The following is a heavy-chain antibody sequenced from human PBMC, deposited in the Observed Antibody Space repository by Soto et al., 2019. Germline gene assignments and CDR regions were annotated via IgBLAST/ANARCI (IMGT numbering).Heavy chain of an antibody. J-gene: IGHJ6*03. D-gene: IGHD6-6*01. CDR3: WRLSEDSSTSNFYYYYIDV. Sequence: QVQLVQSGAEVKKPGASMKVSCKASGYTFTRYDISWVRQATGQGLEWMGWMNPKTSNTGYAEKFQGRATMTRNTSISTAYMELSNLRSEDTAVFYCWRLSEDSSTSNFYYYYIDVWGTGTTGTVSS. CDR1: GYTFTRYD. V-gene: IGHV1-8*01. CDR2: MNPKTSNT.